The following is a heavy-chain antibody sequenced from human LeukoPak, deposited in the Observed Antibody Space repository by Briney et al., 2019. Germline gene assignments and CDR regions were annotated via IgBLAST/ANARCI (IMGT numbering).Heavy chain of an antibody. CDR1: GFTFSDYY. Sequence: PGGSLRLSCAASGFTFSDYYMSWIRQAPGKGLEWVSYISSSGSTIYYADSVKGRFTISRDNAKNSLYLQMNSLRAEDTAVYYCARGGRGYSGYDYRRNLVFDYCGQGTLVTVSS. CDR2: ISSSGSTI. J-gene: IGHJ4*02. V-gene: IGHV3-11*01. CDR3: ARGGRGYSGYDYRRNLVFDY. D-gene: IGHD5-12*01.